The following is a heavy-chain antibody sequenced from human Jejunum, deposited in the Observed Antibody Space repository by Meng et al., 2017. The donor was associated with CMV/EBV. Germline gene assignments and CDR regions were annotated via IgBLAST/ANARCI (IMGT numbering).Heavy chain of an antibody. CDR3: VREGQVVPATLPFDY. D-gene: IGHD2-2*01. Sequence: TPTGHYIHWVRQAPGQGLEWLGWMNSNTGDPHYADKFRGRVTMTRDTATSTAYMDLSRLTSDDTAVYYCVREGQVVPATLPFDYWGQGTLVTVSS. CDR2: MNSNTGDP. CDR1: TPTGHY. J-gene: IGHJ4*02. V-gene: IGHV1-2*02.